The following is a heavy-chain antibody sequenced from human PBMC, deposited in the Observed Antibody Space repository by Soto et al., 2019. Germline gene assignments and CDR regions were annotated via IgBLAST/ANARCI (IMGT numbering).Heavy chain of an antibody. V-gene: IGHV3-48*02. Sequence: GGSLRLSCAASGFTFSSYSMNWVRQAPGKGLEWVSYISSSSSTIYYADSVKGRFTISRDNAKNSLYLQMNSLRDEDTAVYYCASEGRCITIFGVVIDPYYGMDVWGQGTTVTVSS. D-gene: IGHD3-3*01. J-gene: IGHJ6*02. CDR2: ISSSSSTI. CDR1: GFTFSSYS. CDR3: ASEGRCITIFGVVIDPYYGMDV.